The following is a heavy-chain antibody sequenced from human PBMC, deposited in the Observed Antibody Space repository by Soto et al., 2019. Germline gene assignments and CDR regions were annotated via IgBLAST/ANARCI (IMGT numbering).Heavy chain of an antibody. CDR2: ISGSGGST. D-gene: IGHD3-22*01. J-gene: IGHJ4*02. V-gene: IGHV3-23*01. CDR3: AKGGPYYYDSSGYYEY. Sequence: EVQLLESGGGLVQPGGSLRLSCAASGFTFSSYAMSWVRQAPGKGLEWVSAISGSGGSTYYADSVKGRFTISRDNSKNTLYRQMNSRRAEDTAVYYCAKGGPYYYDSSGYYEYWGQGTLVTVSS. CDR1: GFTFSSYA.